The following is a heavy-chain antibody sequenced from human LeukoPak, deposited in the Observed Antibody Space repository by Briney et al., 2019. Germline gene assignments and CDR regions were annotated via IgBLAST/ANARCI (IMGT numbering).Heavy chain of an antibody. Sequence: GGSLRLSCAASGFTFSSYSVNWVRQAPGKGLEWISSISSSSNYIYYADSVKGRFTISRDNAKNSLYLQMNSLRAEDTAVYSCARDSLYYFDYWGQGTLVTVSS. D-gene: IGHD3-16*02. CDR2: ISSSSNYI. V-gene: IGHV3-21*01. J-gene: IGHJ4*02. CDR1: GFTFSSYS. CDR3: ARDSLYYFDY.